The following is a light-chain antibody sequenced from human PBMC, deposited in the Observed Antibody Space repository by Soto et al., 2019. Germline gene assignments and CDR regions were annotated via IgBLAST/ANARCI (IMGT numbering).Light chain of an antibody. V-gene: IGKV1-9*01. CDR2: GAS. CDR1: QGIINY. CDR3: QQLFMYPPK. J-gene: IGKJ3*01. Sequence: IQLTQSPSSLSASMGDRVTITCRASQGIINYLAWYQQKPGNAPKLLIYGASTLQGAVPSRFSRSGSGTDFTLTVSSLQPEDLATYYCQQLFMYPPKVGPGTKVDIK.